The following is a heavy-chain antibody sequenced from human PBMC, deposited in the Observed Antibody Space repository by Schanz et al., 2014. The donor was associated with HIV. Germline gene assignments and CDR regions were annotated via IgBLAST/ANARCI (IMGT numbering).Heavy chain of an antibody. CDR1: GYTFTNYD. Sequence: QVQLVQSGAEVKKPGASVRVSCKASGYTFTNYDINWVRQATGQGLEWMGWMNPNSGNTGYAQKFQGRVTMTRDTSKSTAYMDLSSLRSEDTAVYYCARAAFSSEYYYGMDVGGQGTTVTVSS. J-gene: IGHJ6*02. D-gene: IGHD3-3*02. CDR3: ARAAFSSEYYYGMDV. CDR2: MNPNSGNT. V-gene: IGHV1-8*01.